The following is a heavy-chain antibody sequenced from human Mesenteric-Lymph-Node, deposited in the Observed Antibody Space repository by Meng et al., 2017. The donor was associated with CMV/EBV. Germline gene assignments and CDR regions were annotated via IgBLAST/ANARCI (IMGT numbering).Heavy chain of an antibody. V-gene: IGHV4-34*01. Sequence: SETLSLTCAVYGESFSGFYWSWIRQPPGKGLEWIGEINHSGSTNYSPSLKSRVTISVDTSKNQFSLKVFSVTAADTAVYYCARLRIAARPDYYYDGMDVWGQGTTVTVS. CDR2: INHSGST. J-gene: IGHJ6*02. D-gene: IGHD6-6*01. CDR3: ARLRIAARPDYYYDGMDV. CDR1: GESFSGFY.